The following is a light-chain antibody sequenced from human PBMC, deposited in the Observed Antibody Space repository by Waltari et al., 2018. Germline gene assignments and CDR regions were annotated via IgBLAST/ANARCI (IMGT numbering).Light chain of an antibody. J-gene: IGKJ4*01. CDR1: QSLVHRDGNTY. CDR2: TVS. Sequence: DVVMTQSPLTLPVTLGQPASISCKSSQSLVHRDGNTYLAWFHQRPGQSPKRLIYTVSNRESGVPDRISGSGSGTDFTLKINRVEAEDVGVYYCMQGTHGPLTFGGVTKVEIK. CDR3: MQGTHGPLT. V-gene: IGKV2-30*02.